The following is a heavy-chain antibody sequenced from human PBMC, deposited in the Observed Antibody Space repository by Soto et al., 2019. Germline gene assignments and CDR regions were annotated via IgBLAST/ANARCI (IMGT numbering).Heavy chain of an antibody. J-gene: IGHJ4*02. CDR1: GGNIGSYY. V-gene: IGHV4-59*08. D-gene: IGHD6-19*01. CDR2: IYYSGST. Sequence: PSETQSLTSTVSGGNIGSYYWSWIRQPPGKGLEWIGYIYYSGSTNYNPSLKSRVTISVDTSKNQFSLKLSSVTAADTAVYYCASSRAHSSALDFDYWGQGTLVTVSS. CDR3: ASSRAHSSALDFDY.